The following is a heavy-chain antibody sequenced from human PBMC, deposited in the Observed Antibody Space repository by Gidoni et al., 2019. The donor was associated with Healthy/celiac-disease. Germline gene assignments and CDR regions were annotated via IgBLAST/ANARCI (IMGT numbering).Heavy chain of an antibody. Sequence: EVQLLESGGGLVQPGGSLRLSCAASGFPFSSYAMSWVRQAPGKGLEWVSAISGSGGSTYYADSVKGRFTISRDNSKNTLYLQMNSLRAEDTAVYYCAKAGDYDSAPGYWGQGTLVTVSS. CDR2: ISGSGGST. V-gene: IGHV3-23*01. D-gene: IGHD3-3*01. CDR3: AKAGDYDSAPGY. CDR1: GFPFSSYA. J-gene: IGHJ4*02.